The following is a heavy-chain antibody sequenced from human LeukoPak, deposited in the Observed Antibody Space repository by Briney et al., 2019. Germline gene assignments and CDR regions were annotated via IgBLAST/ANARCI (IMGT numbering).Heavy chain of an antibody. Sequence: SETLSLTCTVSGGSISSSSYYWGWIRQPPGKGLEWIGTIYYSGSTYYNPSLKSRVTISVDTSKNQFSLRLSSVTATDTAVYYCARRLGRKFGERFYYYHYMDVWGKGTTVTISS. V-gene: IGHV4-39*07. CDR1: GGSISSSSYY. CDR3: ARRLGRKFGERFYYYHYMDV. CDR2: IYYSGST. D-gene: IGHD3-10*01. J-gene: IGHJ6*03.